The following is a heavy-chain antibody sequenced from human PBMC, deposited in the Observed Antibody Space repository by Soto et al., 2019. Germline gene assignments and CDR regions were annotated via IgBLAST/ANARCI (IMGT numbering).Heavy chain of an antibody. V-gene: IGHV3-30*18. CDR1: GFTFSSYG. Sequence: QVQLVESGGGVVQPGRSLRLSCAASGFTFSSYGMHWVRQAPGKGLEWVAVISYDGSNKYYADSVKGRFTISRDNSKNTLYLQMNSLRAEDTAVYYCAKDVSGYDDDYYGTDVWGQGTTVTVSS. J-gene: IGHJ6*02. CDR3: AKDVSGYDDDYYGTDV. D-gene: IGHD5-12*01. CDR2: ISYDGSNK.